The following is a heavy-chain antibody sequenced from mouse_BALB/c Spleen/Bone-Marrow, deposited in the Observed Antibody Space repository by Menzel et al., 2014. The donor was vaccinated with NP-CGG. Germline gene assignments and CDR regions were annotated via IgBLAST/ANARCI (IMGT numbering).Heavy chain of an antibody. CDR1: GYTFSSYW. CDR3: ARRVPFAY. Sequence: VQLQQSGAELMKPGASVKISCKATGYTFSSYWIEWVGQRPGHGLEWIGEILPGSGSTNYNEKFKGKATFTADTSSNAAYMQLSGLTSEDSAVYYCARRVPFAYWGQGTLVTVSA. CDR2: ILPGSGST. V-gene: IGHV1-9*01. J-gene: IGHJ3*01.